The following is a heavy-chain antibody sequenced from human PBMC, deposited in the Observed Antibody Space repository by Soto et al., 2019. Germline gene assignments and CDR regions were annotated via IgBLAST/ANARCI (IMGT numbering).Heavy chain of an antibody. Sequence: EVQLLESGGGLVQPGGSLRLSCAASGFPFSSYALNWVRQAPGKGLEWVSAISGSGGSTYYADSVKGRFSISRDNSKNTLYLQMNSLRAEDTAVYYCAKAPGYYDSSGYFLHYFDYWGQGTLVTVSS. CDR3: AKAPGYYDSSGYFLHYFDY. CDR1: GFPFSSYA. V-gene: IGHV3-23*01. J-gene: IGHJ4*02. CDR2: ISGSGGST. D-gene: IGHD3-22*01.